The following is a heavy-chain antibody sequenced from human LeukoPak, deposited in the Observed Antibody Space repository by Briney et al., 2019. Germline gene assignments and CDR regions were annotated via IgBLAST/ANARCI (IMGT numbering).Heavy chain of an antibody. V-gene: IGHV1-18*01. CDR3: ARVTATSSRDIVVVPAAY. J-gene: IGHJ4*02. CDR2: ISAYNGNT. D-gene: IGHD2-2*01. CDR1: GYTFTSHG. Sequence: ASVKVSCKASGYTFTSHGISWVRQAPGQGLEWMGWISAYNGNTNYAQKLQGRVTMTTNTSTSTAYMELRSLRSDDTAVYYCARVTATSSRDIVVVPAAYWGQGTLVTVSS.